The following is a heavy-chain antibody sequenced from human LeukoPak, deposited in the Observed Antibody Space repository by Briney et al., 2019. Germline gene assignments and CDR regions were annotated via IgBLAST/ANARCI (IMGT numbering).Heavy chain of an antibody. J-gene: IGHJ3*02. V-gene: IGHV3-21*01. Sequence: GGSLRLSCAASGFTFSSYSMNWVRQAPGKGLEWVSSISGSSSYIYYADSVKGRFTISRDNAKNSLYLQMNSLRAEDTAVYYCARDSEPTDYGDHPDAFDIWGQGTMVTVSS. D-gene: IGHD4-17*01. CDR2: ISGSSSYI. CDR1: GFTFSSYS. CDR3: ARDSEPTDYGDHPDAFDI.